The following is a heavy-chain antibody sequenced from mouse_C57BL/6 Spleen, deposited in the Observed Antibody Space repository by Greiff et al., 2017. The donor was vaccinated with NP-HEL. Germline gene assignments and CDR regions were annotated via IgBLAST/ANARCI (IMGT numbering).Heavy chain of an antibody. CDR2: ISSGSSTI. J-gene: IGHJ2*01. Sequence: EVMLVESGGGLVKPGGSLKLSCAASGFTFSDYGMHWVRQAPEKGLEWVAYISSGSSTIYYADTVKGRFTISRDNAKNTLFLQMTSLRSEDTAMYYCARGDYYGSSFLYYFDYWGQGTTLTVSS. CDR3: ARGDYYGSSFLYYFDY. CDR1: GFTFSDYG. V-gene: IGHV5-17*01. D-gene: IGHD1-1*01.